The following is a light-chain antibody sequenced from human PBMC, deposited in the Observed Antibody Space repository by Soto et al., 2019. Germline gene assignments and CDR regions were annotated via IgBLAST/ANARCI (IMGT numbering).Light chain of an antibody. J-gene: IGLJ2*01. CDR2: LNSDGSH. CDR1: SGHSNYA. V-gene: IGLV4-69*01. Sequence: QLVLTQSPSASASLGASVKLTCTLSSGHSNYAIAWHQQQSEKGPRYLLKLNSDGSHSKGDGIPDRFSGSSSGAERYLTISSLQSEDEAYYYCQTWGSGIVVFGGGTKLTVL. CDR3: QTWGSGIVV.